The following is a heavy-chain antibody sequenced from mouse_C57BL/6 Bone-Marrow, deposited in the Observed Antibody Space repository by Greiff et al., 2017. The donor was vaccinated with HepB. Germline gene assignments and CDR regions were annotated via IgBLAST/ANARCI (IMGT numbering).Heavy chain of an antibody. J-gene: IGHJ4*01. CDR3: ARCYYGSFYYYAMDY. D-gene: IGHD1-1*01. CDR2: IYPRSGNT. CDR1: GYTFTSYG. Sequence: VMLVESGAELARPGASVKLSCKASGYTFTSYGISWVKQRTGQGLEWIGEIYPRSGNTYYNEKFKGKATLTADKSSSTAYMELRSLTSEDSAVYFCARCYYGSFYYYAMDYWGQGTSVTVSS. V-gene: IGHV1-81*01.